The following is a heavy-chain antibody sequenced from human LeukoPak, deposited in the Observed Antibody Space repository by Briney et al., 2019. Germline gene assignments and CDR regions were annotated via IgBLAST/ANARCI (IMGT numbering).Heavy chain of an antibody. CDR1: GGSISSSSYY. CDR3: ARAVGAKLSDY. Sequence: SETLSLTCTVSGGSISSSSYYWGWIRQPPGKGLEWIGSIYYGGSTYYNPSLKSRVTISVDTSKNQFSLKLSSVTAADTAVYYCARAVGAKLSDYWGQGTLVTVSS. D-gene: IGHD1-26*01. CDR2: IYYGGST. J-gene: IGHJ4*02. V-gene: IGHV4-39*07.